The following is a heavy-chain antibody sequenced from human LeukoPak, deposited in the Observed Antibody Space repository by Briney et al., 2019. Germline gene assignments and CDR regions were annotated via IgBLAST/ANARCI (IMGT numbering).Heavy chain of an antibody. CDR1: GFTLSSYT. D-gene: IGHD3-9*01. CDR2: ISNSGFYI. Sequence: GGSLRLSCAASGFTLSSYTTNWVRQAPGKGLEWVSSISNSGFYIYYADSVKGRFVVSRDNANNSLYLQMNSLRDEDTAVYYCARAYYDILTRPNYYGMDVWGQGTTVTVSS. V-gene: IGHV3-21*01. J-gene: IGHJ6*02. CDR3: ARAYYDILTRPNYYGMDV.